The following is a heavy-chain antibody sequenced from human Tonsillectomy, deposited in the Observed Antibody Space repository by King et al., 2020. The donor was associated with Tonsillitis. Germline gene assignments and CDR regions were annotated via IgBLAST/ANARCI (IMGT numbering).Heavy chain of an antibody. Sequence: VQLVESGGGVVQPGRSLRLSCTASGFVFISHAMHWVRQAPAKGLEWVALISYDGRTKYYADSVKGRFTFSRDNSKNTLYLQMNSLRAEDTAVYYCARDGKKAVAGYFDYWGQGTLVTVSS. CDR2: ISYDGRTK. J-gene: IGHJ4*02. CDR1: GFVFISHA. CDR3: ARDGKKAVAGYFDY. D-gene: IGHD6-19*01. V-gene: IGHV3-30-3*01.